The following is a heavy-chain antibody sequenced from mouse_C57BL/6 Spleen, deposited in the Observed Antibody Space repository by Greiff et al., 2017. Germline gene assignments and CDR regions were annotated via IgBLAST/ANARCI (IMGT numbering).Heavy chain of an antibody. CDR1: GYTFTDYE. Sequence: QVQLKQSGAELVRPGASVTLSCKASGYTFTDYEMHWVKQTPVHGLEWIGAIDPETGGTAYNQKFKGKAILTADKSSSTAYMELRSLTSEDSAVYYCTRDDGSSYGYAMDYWGQGTSGTVST. CDR2: IDPETGGT. D-gene: IGHD1-1*01. CDR3: TRDDGSSYGYAMDY. J-gene: IGHJ4*01. V-gene: IGHV1-15*01.